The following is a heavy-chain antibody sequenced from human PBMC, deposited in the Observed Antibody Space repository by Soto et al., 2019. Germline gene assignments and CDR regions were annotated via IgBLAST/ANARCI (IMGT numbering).Heavy chain of an antibody. V-gene: IGHV4-34*01. J-gene: IGHJ4*02. D-gene: IGHD2-15*01. CDR3: ATRTVVNGY. CDR1: GGSFSGYD. CDR2: INHSGST. Sequence: SETLSLTCAVYGGSFSGYDWSWIRQPPGKGLEWIGEINHSGSTNYNPSLKSRVTISVDTSKNQFSLKLSSVTAADTAVYYCATRTVVNGYWGQGTLVIVSS.